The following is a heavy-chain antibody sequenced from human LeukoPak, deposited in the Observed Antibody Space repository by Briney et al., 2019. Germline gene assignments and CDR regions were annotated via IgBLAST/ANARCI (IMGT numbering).Heavy chain of an antibody. D-gene: IGHD4-11*01. J-gene: IGHJ4*02. Sequence: GASVKVSCKASGYTFTGYYMHRVRQAPGQGLEWMGIINPSGGSTSYAQKFQGRVTMTRDTSTSTVYMELSSLRSEDTAVYYCARYSNYVNYFDYWGQGTLVTVSS. CDR1: GYTFTGYY. V-gene: IGHV1-46*03. CDR3: ARYSNYVNYFDY. CDR2: INPSGGST.